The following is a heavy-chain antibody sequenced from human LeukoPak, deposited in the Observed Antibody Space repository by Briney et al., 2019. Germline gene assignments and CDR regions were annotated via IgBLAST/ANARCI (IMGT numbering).Heavy chain of an antibody. D-gene: IGHD5-24*01. V-gene: IGHV3-23*01. J-gene: IGHJ4*02. CDR3: AKKPATIKFPFDI. CDR2: ISTTGGYT. Sequence: GGSLRLSCVGSGFSFSTYDMGWVRQTPGKGLEWVSAISTTGGYTEDADSVKGRFTIFRDNSQNTLFLQMHSLRAEDTAVYYCAKKPATIKFPFDIWGQGTLVTVSP. CDR1: GFSFSTYD.